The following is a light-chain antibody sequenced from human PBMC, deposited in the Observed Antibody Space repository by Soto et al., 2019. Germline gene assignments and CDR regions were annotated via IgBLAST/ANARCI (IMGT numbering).Light chain of an antibody. CDR1: SGDVGAYNF. V-gene: IGLV2-14*03. J-gene: IGLJ1*01. CDR2: HVS. Sequence: QSVLTQPASVSGSPVQSITISCTRTSGDVGAYNFVSWYQQHPGKAPKLIVYHVSDLPSGFSSRFSGSKSGNSASLTISGLHAEEEADYYCSSYAGSDTFVFGTGTKVTVL. CDR3: SSYAGSDTFV.